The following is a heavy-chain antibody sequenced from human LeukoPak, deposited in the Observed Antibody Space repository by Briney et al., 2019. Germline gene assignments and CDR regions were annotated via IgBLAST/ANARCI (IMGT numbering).Heavy chain of an antibody. CDR1: GDSMSSSSYY. D-gene: IGHD3-22*01. J-gene: IGHJ5*01. CDR2: IYYSGST. CDR3: ARHGIDNYDPSAYSNWFDP. V-gene: IGHV4-39*01. Sequence: SETLPLTCTVSGDSMSSSSYYWGWIRQPPGKGLEWIASIYYSGSTFYNPSLRSRVTISVDKSRNRFSLKLSSVTASDTSVYYCARHGIDNYDPSAYSNWFDPWGQGTLVTVSS.